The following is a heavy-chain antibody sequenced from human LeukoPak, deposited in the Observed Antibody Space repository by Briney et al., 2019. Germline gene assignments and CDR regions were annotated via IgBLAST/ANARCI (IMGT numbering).Heavy chain of an antibody. D-gene: IGHD4-23*01. CDR1: GYTFTGYY. CDR2: INPNSGGT. Sequence: ASVKVSCKASGYTFTGYYMHWVRQAPGQGLEWMGWINPNSGGTNYAQKFQGRVTMNRDTSISTAYMELSRLRSDDTAVYYCAVLRMTTVVQVDYWGQGTLVTVSS. J-gene: IGHJ4*02. V-gene: IGHV1-2*02. CDR3: AVLRMTTVVQVDY.